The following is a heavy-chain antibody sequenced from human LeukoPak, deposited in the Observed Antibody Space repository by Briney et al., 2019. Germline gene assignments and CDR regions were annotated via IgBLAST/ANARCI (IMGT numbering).Heavy chain of an antibody. D-gene: IGHD2-2*02. Sequence: PSETLSLTCAVCVGSFSGYYWSWIGQPPGKGLEGIGEINHSGCTNYNPSLKSRVTISVDTSKNQFSLKLSSVTAADTAVYYCASTGTGVVPAAIGYWGQETLVTVSS. CDR1: VGSFSGYY. V-gene: IGHV4-34*01. CDR2: INHSGCT. CDR3: ASTGTGVVPAAIGY. J-gene: IGHJ4*02.